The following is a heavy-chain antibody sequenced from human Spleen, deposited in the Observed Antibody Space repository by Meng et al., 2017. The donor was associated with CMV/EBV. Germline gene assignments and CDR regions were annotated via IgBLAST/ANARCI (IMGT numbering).Heavy chain of an antibody. CDR3: ARGSGSYYMAPTV. J-gene: IGHJ4*02. CDR1: GYPFISYG. Sequence: ASVKVSCKTSGYPFISYGISWVRQAPGKGLEWMGWINPNSGGTNYAQKFQGRVTMTRDTSISTAYMELSRLRSDDTAVYYCARGSGSYYMAPTVWGQGTLVTVSS. D-gene: IGHD1-26*01. V-gene: IGHV1-2*02. CDR2: INPNSGGT.